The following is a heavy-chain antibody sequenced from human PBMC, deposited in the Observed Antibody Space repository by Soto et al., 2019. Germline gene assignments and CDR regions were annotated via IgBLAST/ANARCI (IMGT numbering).Heavy chain of an antibody. D-gene: IGHD6-19*01. V-gene: IGHV3-30-3*01. Sequence: QVQLVESGGGVVQPGGSLRLSCAASGFTFSSFAMHWVRQAPGQGLEWVSVISFNGGAKYYQDSVEGRFTISRDNSENTLYLEMNTLRPEETAVYFCARRTAVGAHFDFWGRGTLVTVSS. CDR1: GFTFSSFA. J-gene: IGHJ4*02. CDR3: ARRTAVGAHFDF. CDR2: ISFNGGAK.